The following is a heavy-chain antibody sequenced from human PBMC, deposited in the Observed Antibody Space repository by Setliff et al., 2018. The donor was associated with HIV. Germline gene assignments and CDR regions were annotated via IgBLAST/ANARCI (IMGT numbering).Heavy chain of an antibody. D-gene: IGHD6-13*01. CDR3: ARGGSNSWSPFDY. J-gene: IGHJ4*02. V-gene: IGHV3-74*01. CDR2: ISDGSST. Sequence: PGGSLRLSCAPSGFTFGSYAMSWVRQAPGKGLEWVSVISDGSSTTYADSVKGRFTISRDNAKNTLYLQMNSLRAEDTAVYYCARGGSNSWSPFDYWGQGTLVTVSS. CDR1: GFTFGSYA.